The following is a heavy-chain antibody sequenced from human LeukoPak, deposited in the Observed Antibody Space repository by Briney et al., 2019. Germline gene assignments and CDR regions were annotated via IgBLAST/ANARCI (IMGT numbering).Heavy chain of an antibody. V-gene: IGHV3-7*01. CDR2: IKQDGSEK. J-gene: IGHJ3*02. Sequence: PGGSLRLSCAASGFTFSSYWMSWVRQAPGKGLEWVANIKQDGSEKYYVDSVKGRFTISRDNAKNSLYLQMNSLRAEDTAVYYCAREVVGVTWGAFDIWGQGTMVTVSS. CDR3: AREVVGVTWGAFDI. D-gene: IGHD2-15*01. CDR1: GFTFSSYW.